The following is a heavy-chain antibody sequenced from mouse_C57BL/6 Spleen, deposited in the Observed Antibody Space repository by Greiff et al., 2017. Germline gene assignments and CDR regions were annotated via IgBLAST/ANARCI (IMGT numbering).Heavy chain of an antibody. CDR2: INYDGSST. Sequence: EVKLVESEGGLVQPGSSMKLSCTASGFTFSDYYMAWVRQVPEKGLEWVANINYDGSSTYYLDSLKSRFIISRDNAKNILYLQMSSLKSEDTATYYCAREVNWNFDYWCQGTTLTVSS. J-gene: IGHJ2*01. V-gene: IGHV5-16*01. D-gene: IGHD4-1*01. CDR1: GFTFSDYY. CDR3: AREVNWNFDY.